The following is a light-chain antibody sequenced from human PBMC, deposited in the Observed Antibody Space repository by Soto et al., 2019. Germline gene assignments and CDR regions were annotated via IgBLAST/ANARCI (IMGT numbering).Light chain of an antibody. J-gene: IGLJ1*01. Sequence: QSVLTQPASVSGSPGQSITISCTGTSSDIGGYNYVSWYQQLPGKVPKLIIYDVSNRPSGVSDRFSGSKSGNAASLTISGLQAEDEADYYCSSYTSTSTLYVFGTGTTLTVL. CDR1: SSDIGGYNY. V-gene: IGLV2-14*03. CDR2: DVS. CDR3: SSYTSTSTLYV.